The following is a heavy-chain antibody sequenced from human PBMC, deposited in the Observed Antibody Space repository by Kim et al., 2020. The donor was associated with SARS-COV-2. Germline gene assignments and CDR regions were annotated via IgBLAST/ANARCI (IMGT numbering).Heavy chain of an antibody. CDR2: INANNDKT. D-gene: IGHD3-3*01. V-gene: IGHV1-18*01. CDR3: ARDRGFWSGYYWFDP. J-gene: IGHJ5*02. Sequence: ASVKVSCTLSGYSFGSFGVSWVRQAPGQGLEWVGWINANNDKTNYSPKVKDRVTLTTDTSASTAYMELWSLTSDDTAVYYCARDRGFWSGYYWFDPWGQGTEVTVSS. CDR1: GYSFGSFG.